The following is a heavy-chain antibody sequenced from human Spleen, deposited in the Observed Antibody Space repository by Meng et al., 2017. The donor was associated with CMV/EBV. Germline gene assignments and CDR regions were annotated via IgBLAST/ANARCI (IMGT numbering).Heavy chain of an antibody. J-gene: IGHJ4*02. CDR3: TRSGTSAWYYFDS. V-gene: IGHV4-4*02. CDR2: VSHRRSA. Sequence: GSFSSNNWWSWVRRPPGKGLEWIGEVSHRRSATYNPSLKSRVTMSIDNSKNQFSLQLNSVTAADTAVYYCTRSGTSAWYYFDSWGQGTLVTVSS. D-gene: IGHD6-19*01. CDR1: GSFSSNNW.